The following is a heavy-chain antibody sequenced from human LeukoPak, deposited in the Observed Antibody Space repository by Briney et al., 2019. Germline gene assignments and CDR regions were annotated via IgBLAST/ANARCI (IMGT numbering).Heavy chain of an antibody. D-gene: IGHD3-22*01. CDR3: ARVNGYYYRTDAFDI. Sequence: ASVKVSYKASGYTFTSYGISWVRQAPGQGLEWMGIINPSGGSTSYAQKFQGRVTMTRDTSTSTVYMELSSLRSEDTAVYYCARVNGYYYRTDAFDIWGQGTMVTVSS. CDR2: INPSGGST. V-gene: IGHV1-46*01. J-gene: IGHJ3*02. CDR1: GYTFTSYG.